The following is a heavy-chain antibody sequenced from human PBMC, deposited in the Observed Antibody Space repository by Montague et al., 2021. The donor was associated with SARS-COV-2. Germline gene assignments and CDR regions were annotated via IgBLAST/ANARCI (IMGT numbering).Heavy chain of an antibody. V-gene: IGHV3-30*04. CDR1: GFSFSSFS. Sequence: SLRLSCAASGFSFSSFSMHLVRQAPGKGLESLAVVSTDVNEKYYSGSVRGRFTISRDNSKNTVSLQVNSLRVEDTAVYYCVRDPGMNGLDIWGQGTRVTGSS. J-gene: IGHJ3*02. D-gene: IGHD2-8*01. CDR2: VSTDVNEK. CDR3: VRDPGMNGLDI.